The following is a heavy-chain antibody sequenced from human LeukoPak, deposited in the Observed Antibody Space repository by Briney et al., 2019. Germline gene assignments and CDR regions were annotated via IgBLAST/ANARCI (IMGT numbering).Heavy chain of an antibody. CDR1: GGSINSYY. Sequence: SETLSLTCTVSGGSINSYYWSWIRQPPGKGLEWIGYIYYSGSTNYNPSLKSRVTISVDTSKNQFSLELSSVAAADTAVYYCARDRTDPLLWFGELWGWFDPWGQGTLVTVSS. CDR3: ARDRTDPLLWFGELWGWFDP. J-gene: IGHJ5*02. V-gene: IGHV4-59*01. D-gene: IGHD3-10*01. CDR2: IYYSGST.